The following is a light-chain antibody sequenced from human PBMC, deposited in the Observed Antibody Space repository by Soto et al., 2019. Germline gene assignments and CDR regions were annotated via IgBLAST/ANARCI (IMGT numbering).Light chain of an antibody. CDR2: KVS. J-gene: IGKJ4*01. CDR3: MQGTRWT. CDR1: QSFVYSDGITY. V-gene: IGKV2-30*01. Sequence: VLMTQSPLFLPVPLGQPASLACRSSQSFVYSDGITYSIWFRQRLGQSPRRRHDKVSNPDLAVPDRFSGSGSGTDFTLKISRVEAEDVGVYYCMQGTRWTVGGGTKVDIK.